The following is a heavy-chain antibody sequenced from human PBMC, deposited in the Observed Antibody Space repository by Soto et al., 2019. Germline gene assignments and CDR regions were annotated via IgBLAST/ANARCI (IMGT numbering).Heavy chain of an antibody. CDR3: ASRRGMSAMVFDY. CDR1: GGPIRSSTNC. Sequence: SETLSLTCTVSGGPIRSSTNCWGWLRQPPGRGLEWIGSIFYSGSTYYSPSLRSRVSISLDTSTNQFSLTLSAVTAADTASYYCASRRGMSAMVFDYWGQGALVTVSS. V-gene: IGHV4-39*01. D-gene: IGHD5-18*01. CDR2: IFYSGST. J-gene: IGHJ4*02.